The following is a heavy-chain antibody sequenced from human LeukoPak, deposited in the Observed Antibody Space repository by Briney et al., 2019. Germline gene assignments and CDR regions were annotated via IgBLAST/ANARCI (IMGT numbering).Heavy chain of an antibody. V-gene: IGHV4-34*01. CDR3: ASGPPNWLYSSSPALDY. J-gene: IGHJ4*02. D-gene: IGHD6-6*01. Sequence: SETLSLTCAVYGGSFSVYYWSWIRQPPRKGLEWIGEINHSGSTNYNPSLKSRVTISVDTSKNQFSLKLSSVTAADTAVYYCASGPPNWLYSSSPALDYWGQGTLVTVSS. CDR2: INHSGST. CDR1: GGSFSVYY.